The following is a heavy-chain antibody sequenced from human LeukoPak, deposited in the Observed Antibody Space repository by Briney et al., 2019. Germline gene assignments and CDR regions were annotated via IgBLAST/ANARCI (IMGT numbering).Heavy chain of an antibody. CDR1: DYSISSGDY. CDR3: ARDPYDWNYWFDP. Sequence: SETLSLTCSVSDYSISSGDYWGWIRQSPGKGLEWIGTIYHSGTTYYNPHLKSRVTISVDTSKNQFSLKVTSVTAADTAVYYCARDPYDWNYWFDPWGQGTLVTVSS. D-gene: IGHD1-7*01. J-gene: IGHJ5*02. V-gene: IGHV4-38-2*02. CDR2: IYHSGTT.